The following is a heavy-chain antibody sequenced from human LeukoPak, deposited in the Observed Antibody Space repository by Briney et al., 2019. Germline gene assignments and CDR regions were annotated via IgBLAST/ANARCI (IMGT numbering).Heavy chain of an antibody. CDR3: ARGAVGYCSSTSCYSRLWFDP. J-gene: IGHJ5*02. D-gene: IGHD2-2*01. Sequence: ASVKVSCKASGYTFTGYYMHWVRQAPGQGLEWMGWINPNSGGTNYAQKFQGRVTMTRDTSISTAYMELSRLRSDDTAVYYCARGAVGYCSSTSCYSRLWFDPWGQGTLVTVSS. V-gene: IGHV1-2*02. CDR2: INPNSGGT. CDR1: GYTFTGYY.